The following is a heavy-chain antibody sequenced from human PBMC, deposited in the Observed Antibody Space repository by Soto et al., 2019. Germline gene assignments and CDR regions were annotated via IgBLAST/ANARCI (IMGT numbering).Heavy chain of an antibody. J-gene: IGHJ5*02. CDR2: ISYDGSNK. CDR1: GFTFSSYA. CDR3: ARDPGGPSSPARWFDP. D-gene: IGHD6-13*01. V-gene: IGHV3-30-3*01. Sequence: GGSLRLSCAASGFTFSSYAMHWVRQAPGKGLEWVAVISYDGSNKYYADSVKGRFTISRDNSKNTLYLQMNSLRAEDTAVYYCARDPGGPSSPARWFDPWGQGTLVTVSS.